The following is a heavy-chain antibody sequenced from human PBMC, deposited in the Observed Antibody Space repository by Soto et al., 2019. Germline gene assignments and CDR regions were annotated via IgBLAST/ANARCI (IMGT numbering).Heavy chain of an antibody. CDR2: INPNSGGT. V-gene: IGHV1-2*02. CDR1: GYTFTGYY. Sequence: QVQLVQSGAEVKKPGASVKVSCKASGYTFTGYYMHWVRQAPGQGLEWMGWINPNSGGTNYAQKFQGRVTMTRDTAISTAYRELSRLRSDDTAVYYCARGLLWFGELYNWFDPWGQGTLVTVSS. CDR3: ARGLLWFGELYNWFDP. D-gene: IGHD3-10*01. J-gene: IGHJ5*02.